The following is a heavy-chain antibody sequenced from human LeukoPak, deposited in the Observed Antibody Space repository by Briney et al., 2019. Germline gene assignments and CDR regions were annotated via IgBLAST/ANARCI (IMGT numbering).Heavy chain of an antibody. V-gene: IGHV3-21*01. CDR2: ISSSSSSYI. Sequence: PGGSLRLSCAASGFTFSSYSMNWVRQAPGKGLEWVSSISSSSSSYIYYADSVKGRFTISRDNAKNSLYLQMNSLRAEDTAVYYCVSDRGSSWSLDYWGQGTLVTVSS. J-gene: IGHJ4*02. CDR3: VSDRGSSWSLDY. D-gene: IGHD6-13*01. CDR1: GFTFSSYS.